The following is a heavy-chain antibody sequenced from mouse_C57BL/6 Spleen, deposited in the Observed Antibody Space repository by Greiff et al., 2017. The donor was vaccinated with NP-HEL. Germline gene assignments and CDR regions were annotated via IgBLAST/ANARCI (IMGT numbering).Heavy chain of an antibody. D-gene: IGHD1-1*01. CDR2: ISSGSSTI. CDR1: GFTFSDYG. V-gene: IGHV5-17*01. Sequence: EVKLMESGGGLVKPGGSLKLSCAASGFTFSDYGMHWVRQAPEKGLEWVAYISSGSSTIYYADTVKGRFTISRDNAKNTLFLQMTSLRSEDTAMYYCATLYYGSSGYFDVWGTGTTVTVSS. J-gene: IGHJ1*03. CDR3: ATLYYGSSGYFDV.